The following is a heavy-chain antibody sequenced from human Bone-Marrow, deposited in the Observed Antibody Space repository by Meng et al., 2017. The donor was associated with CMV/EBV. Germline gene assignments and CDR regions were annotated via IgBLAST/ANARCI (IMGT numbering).Heavy chain of an antibody. Sequence: SVKVSCKASGGTFSSYAISWVRQAPGQGLEWMGGIIPIFGTANYAQKFQGRVTITTDESTSTAYMELSSLRSEDTAVYYCARDLYGSPIERNWFDPWGQGTLVTVSS. CDR2: IIPIFGTA. J-gene: IGHJ5*02. V-gene: IGHV1-69*05. D-gene: IGHD3-10*01. CDR3: ARDLYGSPIERNWFDP. CDR1: GGTFSSYA.